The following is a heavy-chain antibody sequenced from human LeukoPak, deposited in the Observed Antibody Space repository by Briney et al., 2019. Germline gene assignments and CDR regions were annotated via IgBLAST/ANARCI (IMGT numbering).Heavy chain of an antibody. J-gene: IGHJ4*02. CDR2: IYYSGST. Sequence: TSETLFLTCTVSGGSISSYYWSWIRQPPGKGLEWIGYIYYSGSTNYNPSLKSRVTISVDTSKNQFSLKLSSVTAADTAVYYCASPVRYCSSTSCSRDYWGQGTLVTVSS. CDR3: ASPVRYCSSTSCSRDY. CDR1: GGSISSYY. V-gene: IGHV4-59*01. D-gene: IGHD2-2*01.